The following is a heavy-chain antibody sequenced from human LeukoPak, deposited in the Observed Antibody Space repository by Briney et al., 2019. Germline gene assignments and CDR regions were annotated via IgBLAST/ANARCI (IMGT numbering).Heavy chain of an antibody. J-gene: IGHJ4*02. V-gene: IGHV4-59*12. CDR1: GGSISSYY. D-gene: IGHD3-22*01. CDR2: IYYSGST. Sequence: SETLSLTCTVSGGSISSYYWSWIRQPPGKGLEWIGYIYYSGSTNYNPSLKSRVTISVDTSKNQFSLKLSSVTAADTAVYYCARDRYYYDSSGYLYFDYWAQGTLVTVSS. CDR3: ARDRYYYDSSGYLYFDY.